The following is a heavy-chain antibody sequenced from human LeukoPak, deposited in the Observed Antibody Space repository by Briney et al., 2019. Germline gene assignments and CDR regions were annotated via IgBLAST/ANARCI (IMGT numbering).Heavy chain of an antibody. CDR2: IYSGGAT. D-gene: IGHD4-23*01. J-gene: IGHJ4*02. V-gene: IGHV3-66*01. CDR1: GLTVSDNF. CDR3: AMSSGGNPNY. Sequence: GGSLRLSCAASGLTVSDNFMDWVRQAPGKGLEWVSTIYSGGATYYADSVRGRFTISRDSSQNTVYLQMNSLRAEDTAVYYCAMSSGGNPNYWGQGTLVTVSS.